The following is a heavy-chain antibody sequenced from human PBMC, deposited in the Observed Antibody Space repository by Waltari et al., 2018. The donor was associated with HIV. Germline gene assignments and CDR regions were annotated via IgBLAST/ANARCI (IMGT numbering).Heavy chain of an antibody. D-gene: IGHD5-12*01. CDR1: GDSISSGNYY. CDR3: ARGFVTRYSGHEHVWDY. V-gene: IGHV4-31*03. Sequence: QVQLQESGPGLVKPSQTLSLTCTVSGDSISSGNYYWTWIRQHPGKGLEWIGHIYYNGRPYYNQALKSRVNISLDTSLNHFSLMLTSVTVADTAVYYCARGFVTRYSGHEHVWDYWGQGILATVSS. J-gene: IGHJ4*02. CDR2: IYYNGRP.